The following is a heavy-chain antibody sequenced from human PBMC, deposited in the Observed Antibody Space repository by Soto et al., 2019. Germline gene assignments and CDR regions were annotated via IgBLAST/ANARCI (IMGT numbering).Heavy chain of an antibody. Sequence: EVQLVESGGGLVQPGRSLRLSCAASGFTFDDYAMHCVRQAPGKGLEWVSIISWNSGRIGYADSVKGRFTISRGNANNSLYLQMNSLRAEDTALYYCAKDKWELSYYFENWGPGTLVTVSS. J-gene: IGHJ4*02. CDR1: GFTFDDYA. D-gene: IGHD1-26*01. CDR2: ISWNSGRI. CDR3: AKDKWELSYYFEN. V-gene: IGHV3-9*01.